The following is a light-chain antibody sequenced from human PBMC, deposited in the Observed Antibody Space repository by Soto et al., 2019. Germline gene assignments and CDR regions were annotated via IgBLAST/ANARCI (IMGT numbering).Light chain of an antibody. V-gene: IGKV3-15*01. CDR1: QSVSSS. CDR3: QQYNDWPLT. CDR2: GAF. J-gene: IGKJ1*01. Sequence: EIVLTQSPGTLSLSPGERATLSCRASQSVSSSSLAWYQQKPGQAPRLLIYGAFTRATGIPARFSGTGSGTEFTLTISSLQSEDFALYYCQQYNDWPLTFGQGTKVDIK.